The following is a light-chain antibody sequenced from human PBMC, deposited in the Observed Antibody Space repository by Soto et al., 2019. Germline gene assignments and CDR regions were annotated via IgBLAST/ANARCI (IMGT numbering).Light chain of an antibody. CDR2: DVS. V-gene: IGLV2-14*01. CDR3: SSYTSSSTLVV. CDR1: SSDVGGYNY. Sequence: QYALTQPASVSGSPGQSITISCTGTSSDVGGYNYVSWYQQHPGKAPKLMIYDVSNWPSGVSNRFSGSKSGNTASLTISGLQAEDEADYYCSSYTSSSTLVVFGGGTKLTVL. J-gene: IGLJ2*01.